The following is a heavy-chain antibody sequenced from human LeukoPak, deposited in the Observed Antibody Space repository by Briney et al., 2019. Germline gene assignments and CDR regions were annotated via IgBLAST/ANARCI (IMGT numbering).Heavy chain of an antibody. CDR3: ARIWGGYSYAYGSDAFDI. CDR2: IYYSGST. CDR1: GGSISSYY. Sequence: SETLSLTCTVSGGSISSYYWSWIRQPPGKGLEWIGYIYYSGSTNYNPSLKSRVTISVDTSKNQFSLKLSSVTAADTAVYYCARIWGGYSYAYGSDAFDIWGQGTMVTVSS. J-gene: IGHJ3*02. V-gene: IGHV4-59*08. D-gene: IGHD5-18*01.